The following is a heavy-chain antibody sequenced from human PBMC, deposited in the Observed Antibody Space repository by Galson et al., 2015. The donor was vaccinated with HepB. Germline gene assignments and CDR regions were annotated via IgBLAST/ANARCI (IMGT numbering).Heavy chain of an antibody. D-gene: IGHD3-10*01. J-gene: IGHJ4*02. CDR1: GGSVRSSSYY. Sequence: LSLTCTVSGGSVRSSSYYWTWIRQPPGKGPEWVGYIYNDGSTNYNPSLKSRVAISADWSKNRISLKLTSVTAADAAVYYCARIIRGATSDYWGQGTLVAVSA. CDR3: ARIIRGATSDY. CDR2: IYNDGST. V-gene: IGHV4-61*01.